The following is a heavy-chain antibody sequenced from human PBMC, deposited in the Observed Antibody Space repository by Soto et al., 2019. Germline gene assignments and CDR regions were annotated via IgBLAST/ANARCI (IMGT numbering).Heavy chain of an antibody. V-gene: IGHV3-72*01. CDR2: TDPYGTGIT. CDR1: EFTFSVYW. D-gene: IGHD4-17*01. CDR3: ARELMTTVTFFDY. Sequence: GGSLRRSGTDSEFTFSVYWMHWVRQAPGNGLEWVSRTDPYGTGITYSASVKSRFTISRDDSKNSMYLQMNSLKTEDTAVYYCARELMTTVTFFDYWGQGTLVTVSS. J-gene: IGHJ4*02.